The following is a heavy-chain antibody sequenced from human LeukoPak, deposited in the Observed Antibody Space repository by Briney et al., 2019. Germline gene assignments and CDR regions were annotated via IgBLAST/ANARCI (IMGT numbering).Heavy chain of an antibody. D-gene: IGHD6-19*01. CDR3: AGGIAVAGADY. Sequence: SSVKVSCKASGGTLSSYAISWVRQAPGQGLEWMGGIIPIFGTANYAQKFQGRVTITADESTSTAYMELSSLRSEDTAVYYCAGGIAVAGADYWGRGTLVTVSS. J-gene: IGHJ4*02. CDR1: GGTLSSYA. V-gene: IGHV1-69*01. CDR2: IIPIFGTA.